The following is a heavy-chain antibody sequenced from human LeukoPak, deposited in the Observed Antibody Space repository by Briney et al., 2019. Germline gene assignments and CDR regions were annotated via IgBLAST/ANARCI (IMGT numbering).Heavy chain of an antibody. D-gene: IGHD3-22*01. J-gene: IGHJ4*02. V-gene: IGHV2-5*02. CDR3: ARIRDYYDSRPYYFDY. CDR1: GFSLSTSGVG. CDR2: IYWDDDK. Sequence: SGPTLVNPTQTLTLTCTFSGFSLSTSGVGVGWIRQPPGKALEWLALIYWDDDKRYSPSLKSRLTITKDTSKNQVVLTMTNMDPVDTATYYCARIRDYYDSRPYYFDYWGQGTLVTVSS.